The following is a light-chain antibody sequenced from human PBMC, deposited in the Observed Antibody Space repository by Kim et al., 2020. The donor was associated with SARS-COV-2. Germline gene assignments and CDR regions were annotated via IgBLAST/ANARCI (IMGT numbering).Light chain of an antibody. V-gene: IGLV1-51*01. J-gene: IGLJ2*01. CDR3: ATWDSSLSAVV. CDR2: DNN. CDR1: SSNIGNNY. Sequence: GPRLPISCSGGSSNIGNNYVSWYRQLPGSAPKLFIDDNNERPSGIPDRFSGSTSGTSATLGITGLHTGDEGVYYCATWDSSLSAVVFGGGTQLTVL.